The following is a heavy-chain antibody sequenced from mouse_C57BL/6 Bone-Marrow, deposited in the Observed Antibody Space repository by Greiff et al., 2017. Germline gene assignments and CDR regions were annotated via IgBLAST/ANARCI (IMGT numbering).Heavy chain of an antibody. V-gene: IGHV5-9*01. D-gene: IGHD1-1*01. CDR3: ARRYYGSSWFAY. J-gene: IGHJ3*01. Sequence: EVQRVESGGGLVKPGGSLKLSCAASGLTFSSYTMSWVRQTPEKRLEWVATISGGGGNTYYPDSVKGRFPISGDNAKNTLYLQMSSLRSEDTALYYCARRYYGSSWFAYWGQGTLVTVSA. CDR2: ISGGGGNT. CDR1: GLTFSSYT.